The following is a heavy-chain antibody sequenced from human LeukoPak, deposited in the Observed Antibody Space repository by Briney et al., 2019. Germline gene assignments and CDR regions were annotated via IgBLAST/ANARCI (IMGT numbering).Heavy chain of an antibody. CDR1: GGSVSSGSYY. Sequence: SETLSLTCTVSGGSVSSGSYYRSWIRQPPGKGLEWIGYIYYSGSTNYNPSLKSRVTISVDTSKNQFSLKLSSVTAADTAVYYCARVGTIFGVVVYFDYWGQGTLVTVSS. V-gene: IGHV4-61*01. CDR2: IYYSGST. J-gene: IGHJ4*02. D-gene: IGHD3-3*01. CDR3: ARVGTIFGVVVYFDY.